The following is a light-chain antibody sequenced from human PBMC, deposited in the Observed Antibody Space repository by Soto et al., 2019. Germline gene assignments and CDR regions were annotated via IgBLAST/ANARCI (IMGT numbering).Light chain of an antibody. CDR3: CSYAGSYTWM. Sequence: QSVLTQPRSVSGSPGQSVTISCTGTSSDVGGYNSVSWYQQHPGKTPKLMIYDVSKWPSGVPDRFSGSKSGNTASLTISGLQAEDEGDYYCCSYAGSYTWMFGGGTQLTVL. CDR1: SSDVGGYNS. CDR2: DVS. V-gene: IGLV2-11*01. J-gene: IGLJ3*02.